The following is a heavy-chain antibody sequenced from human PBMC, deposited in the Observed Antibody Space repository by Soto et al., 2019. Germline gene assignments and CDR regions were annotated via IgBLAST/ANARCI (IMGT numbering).Heavy chain of an antibody. CDR1: GGSISIYY. J-gene: IGHJ4*02. CDR2: IYYSGST. CDR3: ARRYGASFGY. D-gene: IGHD4-17*01. Sequence: PSETLSLTCTVSGGSISIYYWSWIRQPPGKGLEWIGYIYYSGSTNYNPSLKSRVTISVDTSKNQFSLKLSSVTAADTAVYYCARRYGASFGYWGQGTLVTVSS. V-gene: IGHV4-59*01.